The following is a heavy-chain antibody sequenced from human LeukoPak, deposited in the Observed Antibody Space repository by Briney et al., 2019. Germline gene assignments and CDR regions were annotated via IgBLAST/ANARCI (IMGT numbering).Heavy chain of an antibody. CDR3: ARAAGPLAAPDF. CDR1: GGSISSSRYY. D-gene: IGHD6-13*01. Sequence: SETLSLTCTVSGGSISSSRYYWGWIRQPPGKGLEWIGNINYSGSTYYSPSLKGRVTISVDTSKNQFSLKLSSVTAADTAVYYCARAAGPLAAPDFWGQGTPVTVSS. CDR2: INYSGST. J-gene: IGHJ4*02. V-gene: IGHV4-39*07.